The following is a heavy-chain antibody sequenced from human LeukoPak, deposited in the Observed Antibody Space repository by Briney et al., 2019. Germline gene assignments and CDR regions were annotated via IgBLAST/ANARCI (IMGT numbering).Heavy chain of an antibody. CDR1: GYTFTSYD. Sequence: ASVKVSCKASGYTFTSYDINWVRQATGQGLEWMGWMNPNSGNTGYARKFQGRVTTTRNTSISTAYMELSSLRSEDTAVYYCAIRDGAYSGYDPHFKYGMDVWGQGTTVTVSS. J-gene: IGHJ6*02. CDR3: AIRDGAYSGYDPHFKYGMDV. D-gene: IGHD5-12*01. V-gene: IGHV1-8*01. CDR2: MNPNSGNT.